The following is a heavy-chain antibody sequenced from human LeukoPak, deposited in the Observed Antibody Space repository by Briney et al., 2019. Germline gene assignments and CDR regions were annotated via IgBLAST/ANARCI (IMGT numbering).Heavy chain of an antibody. CDR2: IRGSGGST. V-gene: IGHV3-23*01. CDR3: ARTFSGWNGEYFDY. D-gene: IGHD6-19*01. CDR1: GFTFSSYW. J-gene: IGHJ4*02. Sequence: GGSLRLSCAASGFTFSSYWMSWVRQAPGKGLEWVSVIRGSGGSTSYADSVKGRFTISRDNSKNTLYLQMNSLRAEDTAVYYCARTFSGWNGEYFDYWGQGTLVTVSS.